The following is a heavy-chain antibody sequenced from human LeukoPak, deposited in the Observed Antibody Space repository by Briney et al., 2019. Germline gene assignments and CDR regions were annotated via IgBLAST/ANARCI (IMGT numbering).Heavy chain of an antibody. J-gene: IGHJ4*02. D-gene: IGHD1-26*01. CDR3: ARDRGGYSGNYFDY. V-gene: IGHV4-59*01. Sequence: SETLSLTCTVSGVSISSYDWSWIRQPPGEGLEWIGCIYYSGSTNYNASLKSRVTISVDTSKNQFSLKLSSVTAADTAVYCCARDRGGYSGNYFDYWGQGTLVTVSS. CDR1: GVSISSYD. CDR2: IYYSGST.